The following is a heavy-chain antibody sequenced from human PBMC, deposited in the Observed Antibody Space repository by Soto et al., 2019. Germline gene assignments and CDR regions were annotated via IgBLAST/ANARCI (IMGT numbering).Heavy chain of an antibody. J-gene: IGHJ4*02. Sequence: SQTRSLTCAISGDSVSSNSAAWNWIRQSPSRGLEWLGRTYYRSKWYNDYAVSVKSRITINPDTSKNQFSLQLNSVTPEDTAVHYCARAGHIVVVPAAYLDYWGQGTLVTVSS. CDR1: GDSVSSNSAA. D-gene: IGHD2-2*01. V-gene: IGHV6-1*01. CDR2: TYYRSKWYN. CDR3: ARAGHIVVVPAAYLDY.